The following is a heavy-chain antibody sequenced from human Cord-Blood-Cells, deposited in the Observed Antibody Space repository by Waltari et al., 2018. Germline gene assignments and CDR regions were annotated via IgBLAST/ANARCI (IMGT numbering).Heavy chain of an antibody. J-gene: IGHJ4*02. CDR3: ASDRECDYFDY. D-gene: IGHD3-10*01. CDR1: GYTFTSYY. Sequence: QVQLGQSGAEGKKPGASVKVPCKASGYTFTSYYMHGVRQGTGQGLDWMGIIKPSGGSTSDAQRLQARVTMTRDTSTSTVYMALSSLRSEDTAVSYCASDRECDYFDYWGQGTLVTVSS. CDR2: IKPSGGST. V-gene: IGHV1-46*01.